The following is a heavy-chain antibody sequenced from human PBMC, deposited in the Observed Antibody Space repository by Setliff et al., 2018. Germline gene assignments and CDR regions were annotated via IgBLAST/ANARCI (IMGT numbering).Heavy chain of an antibody. Sequence: SETLSLTCAVYGGSFSGYYWSWIRQPPGKGLEWIGEINHSGSTNYNPSLKGRVTISVDTSKNQFSLKLSSVTAADTAMYYCARILGYCSGGSCYVPYWGQGTMVTVSS. J-gene: IGHJ4*03. V-gene: IGHV4-34*01. CDR3: ARILGYCSGGSCYVPY. CDR1: GGSFSGYY. CDR2: INHSGST. D-gene: IGHD2-15*01.